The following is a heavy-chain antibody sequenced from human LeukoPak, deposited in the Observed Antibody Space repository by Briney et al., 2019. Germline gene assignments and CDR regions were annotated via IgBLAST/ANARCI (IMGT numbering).Heavy chain of an antibody. CDR2: FYYSGSS. Sequence: SETLSLTCTVSGXSIRSCYRNWIRQPPGKGLEWIGYFYYSGSSNYNPSLKSRVAMSIDTSKTQFSLQLSSLTAADTAMYFCARLTVTPGYTWLDPWGQGTLVTVSS. CDR3: ARLTVTPGYTWLDP. V-gene: IGHV4-59*08. CDR1: GXSIRSCY. J-gene: IGHJ5*02. D-gene: IGHD4-17*01.